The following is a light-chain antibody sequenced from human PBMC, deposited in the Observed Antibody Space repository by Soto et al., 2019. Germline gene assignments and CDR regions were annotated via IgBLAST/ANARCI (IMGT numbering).Light chain of an antibody. Sequence: DIQMTQSPSSLSASVGDRVTITCRASQSISSYLNWYQQKPGKAPMLLIYAASSLQSGVPSRFSGSGSGTDFTLTNSSLQPEDFATYYCQQSDSTLYTLGQGTKLEIK. CDR3: QQSDSTLYT. CDR1: QSISSY. CDR2: AAS. J-gene: IGKJ2*01. V-gene: IGKV1-39*01.